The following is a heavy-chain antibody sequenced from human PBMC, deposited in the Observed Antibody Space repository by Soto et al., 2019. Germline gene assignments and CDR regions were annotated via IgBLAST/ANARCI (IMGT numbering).Heavy chain of an antibody. D-gene: IGHD3-3*01. V-gene: IGHV4-34*01. Sequence: PSETLSLTCAVYGGSFSGYYWSWIRQPPGKGLEWIGEINHSGSTNYNPSLKSRVTISVDTSKNQFSLKLSSVTAADTAVYYCARAPLFYDFWSGYYLGGMDVWGQGTTVTVSS. CDR3: ARAPLFYDFWSGYYLGGMDV. CDR1: GGSFSGYY. J-gene: IGHJ6*02. CDR2: INHSGST.